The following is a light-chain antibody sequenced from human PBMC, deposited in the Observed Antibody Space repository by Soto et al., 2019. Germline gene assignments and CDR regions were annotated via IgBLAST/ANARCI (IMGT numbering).Light chain of an antibody. V-gene: IGLV6-57*01. CDR1: SGSIASNF. J-gene: IGLJ3*02. Sequence: NFMLAQPHSVSESPGKTVTISCTRSSGSIASNFVQWYQQRPGSSPTSIIYDDNQRPSGVPDRFSGSIDRSSNSASLTISGLKTEDEADYYCQSFDSTNYGVFGGGTKLTVL. CDR2: DDN. CDR3: QSFDSTNYGV.